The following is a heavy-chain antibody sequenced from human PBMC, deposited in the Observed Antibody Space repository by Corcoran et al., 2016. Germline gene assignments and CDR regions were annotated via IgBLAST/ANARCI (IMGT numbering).Heavy chain of an antibody. CDR1: GGSFSGYY. CDR2: INHRGST. Sequence: QVQLKQWGAGLLKPSETLSLTCAVYGGSFSGYYWSWIRQPPGKGLEWIGEINHRGSTNYNPSLKSRVTISVDTSKNQFSLKLSSVTAADTAVYYCASRRGVGGYSSGLPDFWGKGTLVTVSS. CDR3: ASRRGVGGYSSGLPDF. J-gene: IGHJ4*02. D-gene: IGHD6-19*01. V-gene: IGHV4-34*01.